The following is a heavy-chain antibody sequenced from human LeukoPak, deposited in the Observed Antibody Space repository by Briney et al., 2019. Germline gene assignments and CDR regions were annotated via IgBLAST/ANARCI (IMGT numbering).Heavy chain of an antibody. J-gene: IGHJ6*02. Sequence: ASVKVSCEASGYTFTSYAMNWVRQAPGQGLEWMGWINTNTGNPTYAQGFAGRFVFSLDTSVSTAYLQISSLKAEDTAVYYCARGGALLWFGELLSQSAVRDYGMDVWGQGTTVTVSS. CDR3: ARGGALLWFGELLSQSAVRDYGMDV. D-gene: IGHD3-10*01. V-gene: IGHV7-4-1*02. CDR2: INTNTGNP. CDR1: GYTFTSYA.